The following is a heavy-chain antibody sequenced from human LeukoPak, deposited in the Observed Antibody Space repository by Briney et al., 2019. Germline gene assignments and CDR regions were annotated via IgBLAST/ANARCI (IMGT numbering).Heavy chain of an antibody. V-gene: IGHV4-4*02. D-gene: IGHD3-10*01. CDR1: GGSISSSNW. CDR3: ARSPGGSGTRAFDI. Sequence: SGTLSLTCAVSGGSISSSNWWSWVRQPPGKGLEWIGEIYHSGSTNYNPSLKSRVTISVDTSKNQFSLELSSVTAADTAVYYCARSPGGSGTRAFDIWGQGTMVTVSS. CDR2: IYHSGST. J-gene: IGHJ3*02.